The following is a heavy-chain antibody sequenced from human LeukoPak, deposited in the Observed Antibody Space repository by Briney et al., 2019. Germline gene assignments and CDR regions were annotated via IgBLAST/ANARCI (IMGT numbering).Heavy chain of an antibody. CDR1: GGSISSYY. Sequence: PSETLSLTCTVSGGSISSYYRSWIRQPPGKGLEWIGYIYYSGSTNYNPSLKSRVTISVDTSKNQFSLKLSSVTAADTAVYYCARDNCSGGSCYPDYWGQGTLVTVSS. J-gene: IGHJ4*02. CDR3: ARDNCSGGSCYPDY. CDR2: IYYSGST. V-gene: IGHV4-59*01. D-gene: IGHD2-15*01.